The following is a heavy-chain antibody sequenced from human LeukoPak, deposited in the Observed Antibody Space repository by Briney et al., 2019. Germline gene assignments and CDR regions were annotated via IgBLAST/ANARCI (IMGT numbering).Heavy chain of an antibody. CDR3: AREQYDYVWGSYRSHWYFDL. CDR2: INHSGST. J-gene: IGHJ2*01. Sequence: PSETLSLTCAVSGGSFSGYYWSWIRQPPGKGLEWIGEINHSGSTNYNPSLKSRVTISVDTSKNQFSLKLSSVTAADTAVYYCAREQYDYVWGSYRSHWYFDLWGRGTLVTVSS. V-gene: IGHV4-34*01. CDR1: GGSFSGYY. D-gene: IGHD3-16*02.